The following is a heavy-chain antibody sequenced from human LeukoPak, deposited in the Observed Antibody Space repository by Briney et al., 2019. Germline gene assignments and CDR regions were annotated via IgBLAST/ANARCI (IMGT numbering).Heavy chain of an antibody. CDR2: IIPNSGGT. CDR1: GYTFTGYY. Sequence: GASVKVSCKASGYTFTGYYMHWVRQAPGQGLEWMGWIIPNSGGTNYAQKFQGRVTMTRDTSISTAYMELSRLRSDDTAVYYCARVYDSSGYYPSGFDYWGQGTLVTVSS. V-gene: IGHV1-2*02. CDR3: ARVYDSSGYYPSGFDY. D-gene: IGHD3-22*01. J-gene: IGHJ4*02.